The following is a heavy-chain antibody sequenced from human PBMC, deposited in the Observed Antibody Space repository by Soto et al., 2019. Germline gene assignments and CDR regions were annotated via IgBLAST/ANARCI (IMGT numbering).Heavy chain of an antibody. V-gene: IGHV3-23*01. Sequence: GGSLRLSCVASGFTFTNYAMTWVRQAPGKGLEWVSGISGSGGSTYYADSVKGRFTISRDNSKNTLYLQMNSLGAEDTAAYYCAKMVMFRYMDIWGIGTTVTVSS. CDR3: AKMVMFRYMDI. CDR2: ISGSGGST. J-gene: IGHJ6*03. CDR1: GFTFTNYA. D-gene: IGHD2-21*01.